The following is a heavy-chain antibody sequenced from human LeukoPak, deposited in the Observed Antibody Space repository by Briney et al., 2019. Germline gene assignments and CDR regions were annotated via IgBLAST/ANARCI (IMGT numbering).Heavy chain of an antibody. Sequence: PSETLSLTCTVSGGSISSYYWSWIRQPAGKGLEWIGRIYTSGSTNYNPSLKSRVTMSVDTSKNQFSLQLSSVTAADTAVYYCARGLGYCSGGSCYGPYYYYYGMDVWGQGTTVTVSS. CDR1: GGSISSYY. CDR3: ARGLGYCSGGSCYGPYYYYYGMDV. J-gene: IGHJ6*02. V-gene: IGHV4-4*07. CDR2: IYTSGST. D-gene: IGHD2-15*01.